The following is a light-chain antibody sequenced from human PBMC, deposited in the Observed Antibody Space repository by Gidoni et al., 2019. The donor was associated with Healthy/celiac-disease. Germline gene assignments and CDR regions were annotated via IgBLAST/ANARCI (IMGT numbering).Light chain of an antibody. CDR3: SSYTSSSTWV. V-gene: IGLV2-14*01. Sequence: QSALTQPASVSVSPGQSITISWTGTSSDGVVYNYVSWHQQHPGKAPKLMIYEVSNRPPGVSNNFSCSKSGNTASLTISGLQAEDEADYYCSSYTSSSTWVFGGGTKLTVL. CDR2: EVS. CDR1: SSDGVVYNY. J-gene: IGLJ3*02.